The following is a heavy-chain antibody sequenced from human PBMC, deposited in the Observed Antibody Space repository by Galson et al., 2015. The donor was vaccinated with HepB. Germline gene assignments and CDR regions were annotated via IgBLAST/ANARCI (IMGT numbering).Heavy chain of an antibody. CDR3: AKDQDIVVVVAATWMDY. V-gene: IGHV3-30*18. J-gene: IGHJ4*02. CDR2: ISYDGSNK. Sequence: SLRLSCAASGFTFSSYGMHWVRQAPGKGLEWVAVISYDGSNKYYADSVKGRFTISRDNSKNTLYLQMNSLRAEDTAVYYCAKDQDIVVVVAATWMDYWGQGTLVTVSS. D-gene: IGHD2-15*01. CDR1: GFTFSSYG.